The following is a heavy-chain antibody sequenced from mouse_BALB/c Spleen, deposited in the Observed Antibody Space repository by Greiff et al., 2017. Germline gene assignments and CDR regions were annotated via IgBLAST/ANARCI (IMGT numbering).Heavy chain of an antibody. Sequence: EVKLVESGPELEKPGASVKISCKASGYSFTGYNMNWVKQSNGKSLEWIGNIDPYYGGTSYNQKFKGKATLTVDKSSSTAYMQLKSLTSEDSAVYYCARSASIYYYGSSYYFDYWGQGTTLTVSS. CDR1: GYSFTGYN. CDR2: IDPYYGGT. J-gene: IGHJ2*01. CDR3: ARSASIYYYGSSYYFDY. D-gene: IGHD1-1*01. V-gene: IGHV1-39*01.